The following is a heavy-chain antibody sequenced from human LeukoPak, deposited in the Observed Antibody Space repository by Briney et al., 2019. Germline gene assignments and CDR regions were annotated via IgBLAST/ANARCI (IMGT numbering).Heavy chain of an antibody. CDR1: GFTFSSYA. V-gene: IGHV3-30*02. J-gene: IGHJ4*02. CDR3: AKRSDFWSGWNRD. D-gene: IGHD3-3*01. CDR2: IRSDENTK. Sequence: GGSLRLSCAASGFTFSSYAMSWVRQAPGKGLEWVAFIRSDENTKNYADSVKGRLTISRDNSKNTLYLQMNSLRAEDTAVYYCAKRSDFWSGWNRDWGQGTLVTVSS.